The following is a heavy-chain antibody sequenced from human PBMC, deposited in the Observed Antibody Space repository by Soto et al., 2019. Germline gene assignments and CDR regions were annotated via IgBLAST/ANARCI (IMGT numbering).Heavy chain of an antibody. CDR3: TKERTYIAAASTVGMDV. V-gene: IGHV3-23*04. J-gene: IGHJ6*02. CDR2: ISVRGGGT. CDR1: GFTFSSYA. Sequence: EVRLVESGGGLVQRGGSLRLSCAASGFTFSSYAMTWVRQAPGKGLEWVSIISVRGGGTYYGDSVKGRFTISRDNSINTLYLQMNSLTVEDTAVYYCTKERTYIAAASTVGMDVWGPGTTVTVSS. D-gene: IGHD6-13*01.